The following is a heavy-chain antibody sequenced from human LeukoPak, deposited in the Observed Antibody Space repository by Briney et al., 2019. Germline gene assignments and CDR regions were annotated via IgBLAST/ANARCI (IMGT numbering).Heavy chain of an antibody. Sequence: ASVKVSCKASGYTFTSYGSSWVRQAPGQGLEWMGWISAYNGNTNYAQKLQGRVTMTTDTSTSTAYMELRSLRSDDTAVYYCARVAGGYYGSGSYSYWGQGTLVTVSS. V-gene: IGHV1-18*01. CDR2: ISAYNGNT. CDR1: GYTFTSYG. J-gene: IGHJ4*02. CDR3: ARVAGGYYGSGSYSY. D-gene: IGHD3-10*01.